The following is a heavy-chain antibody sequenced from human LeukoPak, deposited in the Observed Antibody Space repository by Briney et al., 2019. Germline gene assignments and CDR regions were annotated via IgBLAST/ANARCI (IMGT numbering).Heavy chain of an antibody. J-gene: IGHJ4*02. CDR1: GGSISSSSYY. D-gene: IGHD5-18*01. CDR2: IYYSGST. CDR3: ARRGYSYGYMGY. V-gene: IGHV4-39*01. Sequence: SETLFLTCTVSGGSISSSSYYWGWIRQPPEKGLEWIGSIYYSGSTYYNPSLKSRVTISVDTSKNQFSLKLSSVTAADTAVYYCARRGYSYGYMGYWGQGTLVTVSS.